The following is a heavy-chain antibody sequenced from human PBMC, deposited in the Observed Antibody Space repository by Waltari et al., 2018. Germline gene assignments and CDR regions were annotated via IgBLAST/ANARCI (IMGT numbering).Heavy chain of an antibody. CDR1: GFTFSFYA. J-gene: IGHJ5*02. CDR3: AKGRSAPAATPSYFDP. D-gene: IGHD2-15*01. Sequence: EVQLLESGGDLVQPGGSLRLSCAASGFTFSFYAMTWVRQAPGKGRGWVSVISGSGGHSFYADSVKGRFAVSRDNVKSIMYLQMNSLGADDTAVYYCAKGRSAPAATPSYFDPWGRGTLVTVSS. V-gene: IGHV3-23*01. CDR2: ISGSGGHS.